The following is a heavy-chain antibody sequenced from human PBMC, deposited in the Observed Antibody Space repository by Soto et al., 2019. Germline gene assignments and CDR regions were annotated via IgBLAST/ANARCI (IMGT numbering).Heavy chain of an antibody. V-gene: IGHV3-74*01. J-gene: IGHJ4*02. CDR3: ASKHSSRAFDY. D-gene: IGHD6-13*01. CDR2: INSDGSST. Sequence: VPLVESGGGLVQPGGSLRLSCAASGFTFSSYWMHWVRQAPGKGLVWVSRINSDGSSTTYADSVKGRFTISRDNAKNTVYLQMNSLRAEDTAVYYCASKHSSRAFDYWGQGTLVTVSS. CDR1: GFTFSSYW.